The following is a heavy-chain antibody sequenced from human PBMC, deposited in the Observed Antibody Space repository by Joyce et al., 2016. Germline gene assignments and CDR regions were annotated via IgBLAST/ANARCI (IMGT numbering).Heavy chain of an antibody. V-gene: IGHV3-30*18. Sequence: QVQLVESGGGVVQPGRSLRLSCAASGFTFSSFGMHWVRQAPGKGLEWVAFISDDERNKYYADSVKGRFTISRDSVKNTLYLQMNSLRPEDTAVYYCAKDRTSARFLGFFDYWGQGTLVTVSS. CDR2: ISDDERNK. CDR1: GFTFSSFG. D-gene: IGHD3-3*01. J-gene: IGHJ4*02. CDR3: AKDRTSARFLGFFDY.